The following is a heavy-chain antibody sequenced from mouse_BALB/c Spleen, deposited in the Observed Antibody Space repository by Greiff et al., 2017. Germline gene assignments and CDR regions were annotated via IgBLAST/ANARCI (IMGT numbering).Heavy chain of an antibody. Sequence: VKLQESGPGLVQPSQSLSITCTVSGFSLTSYGVHWVRQSPGKGLEWLGVIWSGGSTDYNAAFISRLSISKDNSKSQVFFKMNSLQANDTAIYYCARKGYGSSWGWFAYWGQGTLVTVSA. V-gene: IGHV2-2*02. CDR1: GFSLTSYG. D-gene: IGHD1-1*01. CDR3: ARKGYGSSWGWFAY. CDR2: IWSGGST. J-gene: IGHJ3*01.